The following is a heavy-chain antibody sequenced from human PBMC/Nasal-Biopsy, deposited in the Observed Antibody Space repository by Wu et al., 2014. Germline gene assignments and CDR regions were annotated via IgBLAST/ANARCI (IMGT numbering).Heavy chain of an antibody. J-gene: IGHJ4*02. Sequence: ALEWLALIYSNDDERYSPSLKSRLTITKDTSKNQVVLTMANMDPVDTATYYCAHKGGNYWGQGTLVTVS. V-gene: IGHV2-5*01. CDR3: AHKGGNY. D-gene: IGHD6-25*01. CDR2: IYSNDDE.